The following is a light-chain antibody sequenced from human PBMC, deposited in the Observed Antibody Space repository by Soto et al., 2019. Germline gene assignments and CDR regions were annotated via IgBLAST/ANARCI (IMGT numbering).Light chain of an antibody. CDR3: QHMRT. Sequence: DIQMTLSPSTLSASVGDRVTITCRASQNINNWIAWYQQKPGKAPKFLIYDASTLESGVPSRFSGSGFGTEFSLTISSLQPDDSGSYYCQHMRTFGQGTKV. CDR2: DAS. CDR1: QNINNW. J-gene: IGKJ1*01. V-gene: IGKV1-5*01.